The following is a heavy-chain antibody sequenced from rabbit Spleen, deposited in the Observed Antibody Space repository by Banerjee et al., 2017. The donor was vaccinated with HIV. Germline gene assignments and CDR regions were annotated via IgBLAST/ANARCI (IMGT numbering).Heavy chain of an antibody. CDR1: GFDLSNYE. D-gene: IGHD2-1*01. Sequence: QLVESGGGLVQPGGSLKLSCKATGFDLSNYEVSWVGQAPGMGLEWIGYIDPVFVSTHYATWVNCRFTFSSRNSQISLYLQLSSLTAPDTAPYFCVRDQAFYADYCPYDFNLWGPGTLVTVS. CDR2: IDPVFVST. V-gene: IGHV1S7*01. J-gene: IGHJ4*01. CDR3: VRDQAFYADYCPYDFNL.